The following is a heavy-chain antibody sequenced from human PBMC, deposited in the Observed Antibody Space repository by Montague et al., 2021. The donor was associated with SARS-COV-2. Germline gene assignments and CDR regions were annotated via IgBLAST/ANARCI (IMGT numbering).Heavy chain of an antibody. CDR1: GGSLSSYY. CDR2: IYYSGST. D-gene: IGHD1-7*01. Sequence: SETLSLTCTASGGSLSSYYWNRIRQSPGKGLEWIGYIYYSGSTKYNPPLKSRVTISVDTSKSQFSLRLNSVTAADTAVYFCARGLYSWNYEHWFDTWGQGALVTVAS. V-gene: IGHV4-59*12. J-gene: IGHJ5*02. CDR3: ARGLYSWNYEHWFDT.